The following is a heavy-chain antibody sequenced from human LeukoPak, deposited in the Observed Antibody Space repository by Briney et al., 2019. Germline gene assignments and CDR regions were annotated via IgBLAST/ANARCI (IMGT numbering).Heavy chain of an antibody. D-gene: IGHD6-13*01. V-gene: IGHV1-18*01. J-gene: IGHJ4*02. CDR3: ARGVRGSLATQSDY. Sequence: GASVKVSCKASGYTFTSYAITWVRQAPGQGLEWMGWISTYHGSTHYAQKLQGRVTMTTDTSTSTAYMELRSLISDDPAVYFCARGVRGSLATQSDYWGQGTLVTVSS. CDR2: ISTYHGST. CDR1: GYTFTSYA.